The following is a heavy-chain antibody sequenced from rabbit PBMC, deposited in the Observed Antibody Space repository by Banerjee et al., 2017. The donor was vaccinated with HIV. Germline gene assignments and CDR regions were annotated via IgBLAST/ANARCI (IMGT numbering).Heavy chain of an antibody. Sequence: QEQLEESGGDLVKPEESLTLTCTASGFSFSSSYYMCWVRQAPGKGLEWIGCVYGGNSGTTYYASWAKGRFTISKTSSTTVTLQMTSLTAADTATYFCARGGYVGYGFDLWGPGTLVTVS. CDR3: ARGGYVGYGFDL. D-gene: IGHD7-1*01. CDR2: VYGGNSGTT. V-gene: IGHV1S45*01. J-gene: IGHJ4*01. CDR1: GFSFSSSYY.